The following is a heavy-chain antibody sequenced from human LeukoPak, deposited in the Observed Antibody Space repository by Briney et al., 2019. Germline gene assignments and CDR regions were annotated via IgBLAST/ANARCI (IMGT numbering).Heavy chain of an antibody. CDR3: AKVAKYYYGPETYYFFEQ. CDR1: GFPFSTYW. D-gene: IGHD3-10*01. V-gene: IGHV3-7*01. J-gene: IGHJ4*02. Sequence: GGSLRLSCAASGFPFSTYWMSWVRQAPGKGLEWVANINQDGTEKYYVDSVKGRFTISRDYAKNSLYLQMNSLRVEDTAVYYCAKVAKYYYGPETYYFFEQWGQGTPVSASS. CDR2: INQDGTEK.